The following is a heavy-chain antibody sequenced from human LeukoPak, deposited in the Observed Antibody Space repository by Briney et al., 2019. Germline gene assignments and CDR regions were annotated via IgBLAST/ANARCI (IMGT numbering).Heavy chain of an antibody. CDR3: ARAPAIGCCSGGSCYYYMDV. CDR2: IIPIFGTA. J-gene: IGHJ6*03. D-gene: IGHD2-15*01. V-gene: IGHV1-69*05. CDR1: GGTFSSYA. Sequence: SVKVSCKASGGTFSSYAISWVRQAPGQGLEWMGGIIPIFGTANYAQKFQGRVTITTDESTSTAYMELSSLRSEDTAVYYCARAPAIGCCSGGSCYYYMDVWGKGTTVTVSS.